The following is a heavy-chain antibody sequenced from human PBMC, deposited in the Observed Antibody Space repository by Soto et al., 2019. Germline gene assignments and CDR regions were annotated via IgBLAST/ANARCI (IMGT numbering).Heavy chain of an antibody. Sequence: PSETLSLTYTVSGGSISSISSYWGWIRQPPGKGLEWIGNVYYSGSTYSNPSLKSRLTISADTSKNQFSLKLSSVTAADTAVFYCARAMAGRFDYWGQGTLVTVSS. CDR2: VYYSGST. CDR1: GGSISSISSY. D-gene: IGHD6-19*01. CDR3: ARAMAGRFDY. J-gene: IGHJ4*02. V-gene: IGHV4-39*01.